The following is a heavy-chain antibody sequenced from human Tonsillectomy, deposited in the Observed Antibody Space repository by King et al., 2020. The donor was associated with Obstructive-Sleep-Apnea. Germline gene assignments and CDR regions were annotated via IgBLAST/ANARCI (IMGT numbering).Heavy chain of an antibody. J-gene: IGHJ4*02. Sequence: QLQESGPGLVKPSETLSLTCTVSGGSISSYYWSWIRQPPGKGLEWIGYIFYSGSTNYNPSLKSRVTISVDTSKNQFSLKLSPVTAADTAVYYCARAGQLRYFDIDYWGQGTLVTVSS. CDR2: IFYSGST. CDR1: GGSISSYY. V-gene: IGHV4-59*01. D-gene: IGHD3-9*01. CDR3: ARAGQLRYFDIDY.